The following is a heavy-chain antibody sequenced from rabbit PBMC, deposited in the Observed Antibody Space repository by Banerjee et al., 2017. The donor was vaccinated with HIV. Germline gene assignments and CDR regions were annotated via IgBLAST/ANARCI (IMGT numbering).Heavy chain of an antibody. J-gene: IGHJ4*01. CDR2: IYTGDGSP. D-gene: IGHD6-1*01. CDR1: GIDFSSNYW. CDR3: ARGADYVHWSYDL. V-gene: IGHV1S45*01. Sequence: QQQLEESGGGLVKPEGSLTLTCTASGIDFSSNYWICWVRQAPGKGLEWIGCIYTGDGSPYYASWAKGRFTISKASSTTVTLQMTSLTAADTATYFCARGADYVHWSYDLWGPGTLVTVS.